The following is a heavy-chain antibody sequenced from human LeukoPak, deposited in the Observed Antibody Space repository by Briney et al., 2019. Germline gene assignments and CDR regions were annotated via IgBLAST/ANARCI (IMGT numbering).Heavy chain of an antibody. J-gene: IGHJ4*02. CDR3: ARDLIKLLWFGEPTADY. Sequence: GGSLRLSCTASGFTFSSYGIHWVRQAPGKGLEWVAVISYDGSNKYYADSVKGRFTISRDNSKNTLYLQMNSLRAEDTAVYYCARDLIKLLWFGEPTADYWGQGTLVTVSS. D-gene: IGHD3-10*01. CDR2: ISYDGSNK. CDR1: GFTFSSYG. V-gene: IGHV3-30*19.